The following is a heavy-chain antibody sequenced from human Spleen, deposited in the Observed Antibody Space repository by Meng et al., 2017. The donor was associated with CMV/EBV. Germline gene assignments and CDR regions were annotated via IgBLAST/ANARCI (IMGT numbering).Heavy chain of an antibody. J-gene: IGHJ6*02. CDR3: TRDMYSATTHYYYYYAMDA. V-gene: IGHV3-9*01. Sequence: GGSLRLSCAASGLSFDDHAMHWVRQAPGKGPEWVSGVSWNSGRIMYAESVKGRFIISRDNARNSLYLQMNSPRIEDTALYYCTRDMYSATTHYYYYYAMDAWGRGTTVTVSS. CDR2: VSWNSGRI. D-gene: IGHD6-13*01. CDR1: GLSFDDHA.